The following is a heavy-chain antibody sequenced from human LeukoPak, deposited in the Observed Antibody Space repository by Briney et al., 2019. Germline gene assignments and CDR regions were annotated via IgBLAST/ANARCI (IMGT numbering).Heavy chain of an antibody. V-gene: IGHV4-59*01. CDR3: TRGDYYYYYYMDV. CDR2: IYYSGST. J-gene: IGHJ6*03. Sequence: SETLSLTCTVSGGSISSYYWNWIRQPSGKGLEWIGYIYYSGSTNYNPSLKSRVTISVDTSKNQFSLRLTSVTAADTAVYYCTRGDYYYYYYMDVWGKGTTVTVSS. CDR1: GGSISSYY.